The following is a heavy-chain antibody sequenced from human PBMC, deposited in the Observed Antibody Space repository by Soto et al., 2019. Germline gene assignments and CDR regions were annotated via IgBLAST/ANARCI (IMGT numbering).Heavy chain of an antibody. D-gene: IGHD3-3*01. CDR3: ARDPDTYYDFWSGWYYYYGMDV. CDR1: GYTFTSYG. V-gene: IGHV1-18*01. J-gene: IGHJ6*02. CDR2: ISAYNGNT. Sequence: QVQLVQSGAEVKKPGASVKVSCKASGYTFTSYGISWVRQAPGQGLEWMGWISAYNGNTNYAQKLQGRVTMTTDTSTSTAYMELRSLRSDDTAVYYCARDPDTYYDFWSGWYYYYGMDVWGQGTTVTVSS.